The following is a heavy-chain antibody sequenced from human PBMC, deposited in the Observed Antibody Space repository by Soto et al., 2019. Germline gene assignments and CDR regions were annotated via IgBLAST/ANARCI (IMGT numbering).Heavy chain of an antibody. J-gene: IGHJ3*02. D-gene: IGHD3-22*01. Sequence: EVQLVESGGGLVQPGGSLRLCCAASGFTSSSYWIHWVRQAPGKGLVWVSRISNDGSSTNYADSVKGRFTISRDNAKNTVYLQMNSLRAEDTAVYYCARDTYYYDSSDHFSADAFDIWGQGTMVTVSS. CDR2: ISNDGSST. CDR1: GFTSSSYW. V-gene: IGHV3-74*01. CDR3: ARDTYYYDSSDHFSADAFDI.